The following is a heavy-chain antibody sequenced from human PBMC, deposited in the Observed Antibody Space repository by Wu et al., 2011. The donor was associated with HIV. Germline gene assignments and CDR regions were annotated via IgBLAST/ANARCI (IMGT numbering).Heavy chain of an antibody. Sequence: QVQLVQSGAEVKKPGSSVKVSCKASGGTFSSYAISWVRQAPGQGLEWMGWMNPKSGDTNYPQKFQGRVTMTRDTSISTAYMELSRLTSDDTAVYYCAREISGGVALWFDPWGQGTLVTVSS. CDR1: GGTFSSYA. CDR2: MNPKSGDT. D-gene: IGHD2-15*01. V-gene: IGHV1-2*02. CDR3: AREISGGVALWFDP. J-gene: IGHJ5*02.